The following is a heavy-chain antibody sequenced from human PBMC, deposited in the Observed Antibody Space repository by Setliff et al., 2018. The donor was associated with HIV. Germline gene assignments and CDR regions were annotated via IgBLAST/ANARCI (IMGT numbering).Heavy chain of an antibody. J-gene: IGHJ6*02. CDR1: GDSLGSYY. CDR2: IYHSGSS. Sequence: SETLSLTCSVSGDSLGSYYWSWIRQPPGKGLEWIGYIYHSGSSNSNPSLRSRVTISGDTSKNQLSLKLSSVTAADTAVYYCARAQTDYYGMDVWGQGTTVTVTS. CDR3: ARAQTDYYGMDV. V-gene: IGHV4-59*01.